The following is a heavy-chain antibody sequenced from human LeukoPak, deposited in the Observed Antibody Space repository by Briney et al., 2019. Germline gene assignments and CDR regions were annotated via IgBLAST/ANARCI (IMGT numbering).Heavy chain of an antibody. J-gene: IGHJ4*02. CDR1: GFTFSSYG. D-gene: IGHD5-18*01. CDR2: IRYDGSNK. V-gene: IGHV3-30*02. CDR3: AKEQDTAMAIDY. Sequence: PGGSLRLSCAASGFTFSSYGMHWVRQAPGKGLEWVAFIRYDGSNKYYADSVKGRFTISRDNSKNTLYLQMNSLRAEDTAVYYCAKEQDTAMAIDYRGQGTLVTVSS.